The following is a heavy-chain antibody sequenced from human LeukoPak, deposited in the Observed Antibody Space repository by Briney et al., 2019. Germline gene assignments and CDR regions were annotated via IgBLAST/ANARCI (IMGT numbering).Heavy chain of an antibody. J-gene: IGHJ4*02. CDR1: GGSISSGSYY. D-gene: IGHD1-26*01. V-gene: IGHV4-61*02. CDR2: IYTSGST. CDR3: ARDPSYSGSLDY. Sequence: SQTLSLTCTVSGGSISSGSYYWSSIRQPAGKGLEWIGRIYTSGSTNYNPSLKSRVTISVDTSKNQFFLKLSSVTAADTAVYYCARDPSYSGSLDYWGQGTLVTVSS.